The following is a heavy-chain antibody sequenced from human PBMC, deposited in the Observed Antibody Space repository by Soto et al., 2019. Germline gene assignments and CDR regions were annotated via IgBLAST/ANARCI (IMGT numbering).Heavy chain of an antibody. CDR1: GGSISSGGYY. D-gene: IGHD2-2*01. CDR2: IYYSGST. V-gene: IGHV4-31*03. Sequence: SETLSLTCTVSGGSISSGGYYWSWIRQHPGKGLEWTGYIYYSGSTYYNPSLKSRVTISVDTSKNQFSLKLSSVTAADTAVYCCARDMPKYYGMDVWGQGTTVTVSS. CDR3: ARDMPKYYGMDV. J-gene: IGHJ6*02.